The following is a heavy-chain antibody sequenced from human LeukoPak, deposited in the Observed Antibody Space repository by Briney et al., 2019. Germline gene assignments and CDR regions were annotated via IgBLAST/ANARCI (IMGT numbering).Heavy chain of an antibody. Sequence: ASVKVSCKASGYTFTSYDMHWVRQAPGQGLEWMGIINPSGDSTSYAQKFQGRVTMTRDTSTSTIYMELSSLRSEDTAVYYCASVLYCGADCYSGRYFFDYWGQGTLVTVSS. J-gene: IGHJ4*02. V-gene: IGHV1-46*01. CDR1: GYTFTSYD. CDR3: ASVLYCGADCYSGRYFFDY. D-gene: IGHD2-21*02. CDR2: INPSGDST.